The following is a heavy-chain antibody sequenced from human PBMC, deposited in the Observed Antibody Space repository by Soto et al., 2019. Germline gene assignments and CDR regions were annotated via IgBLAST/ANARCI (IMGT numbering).Heavy chain of an antibody. D-gene: IGHD5-12*01. CDR2: IYYSGST. V-gene: IGHV4-30-4*01. CDR3: ARAGGYDFDFDY. Sequence: PSESLSLTCTVSGGSISSGDYYWSWIRQPPGKGLEWIGYIYYSGSTYYNPSLKSRVTISVDTSKNQFSLKLSSVTAADTAVYYCARAGGYDFDFDYWGQGTLVTVS. J-gene: IGHJ4*02. CDR1: GGSISSGDYY.